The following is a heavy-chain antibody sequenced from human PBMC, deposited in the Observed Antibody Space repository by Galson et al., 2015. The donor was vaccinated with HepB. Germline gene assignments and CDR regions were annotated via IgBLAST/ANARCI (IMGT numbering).Heavy chain of an antibody. CDR2: ISYSGST. CDR1: STYS. D-gene: IGHD2-21*01. V-gene: IGHV4-59*01. J-gene: IGHJ4*02. Sequence: STYSMDWVRQPPGKGLEWIGYISYSGSTNYNPSLKSRVTISVDTSKNQFSLKLNSVTAADTAVYYCARRGEYFDNWGQGALVTVSS. CDR3: ARRGEYFDN.